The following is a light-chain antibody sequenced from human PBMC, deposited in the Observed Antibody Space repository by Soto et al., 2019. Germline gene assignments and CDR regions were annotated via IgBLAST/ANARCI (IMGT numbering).Light chain of an antibody. J-gene: IGKJ5*01. CDR1: QGIRSW. V-gene: IGKV1-9*01. CDR3: QQRHSYPIT. CDR2: AAS. Sequence: IQLTQSPSSLSASVGDRVTITCRASQGIRSWLVWYQQIPGRAPKLLLSAASTLQSGVPSRFTGSGSGTDFTLTIASLQPEDFATYYCQQRHSYPITFGQGTRLEIK.